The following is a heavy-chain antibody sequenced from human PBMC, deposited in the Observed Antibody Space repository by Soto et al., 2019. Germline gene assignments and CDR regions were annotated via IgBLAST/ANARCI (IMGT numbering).Heavy chain of an antibody. J-gene: IGHJ5*02. CDR1: GFTFSSYW. V-gene: IGHV3-74*01. CDR3: AREATDEPLYCSGGSCYSPAEGFDP. Sequence: GGSLRLSCAASGFTFSSYWMHWVRQAPGKGLVWVSRINSDGSSTSYADSVKGRFTISRDNAKNTLYLQMNSLRAEDTAAYYCAREATDEPLYCSGGSCYSPAEGFDPWGQGTLVTVSS. CDR2: INSDGSST. D-gene: IGHD2-15*01.